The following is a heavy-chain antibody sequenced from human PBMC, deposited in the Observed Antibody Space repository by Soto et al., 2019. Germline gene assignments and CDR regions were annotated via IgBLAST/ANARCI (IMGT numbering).Heavy chain of an antibody. J-gene: IGHJ5*02. CDR2: VNSDGSNT. CDR3: TRGRYCTDASCYNSRFDP. V-gene: IGHV3-74*01. D-gene: IGHD2-15*01. Sequence: EGQLEESGGGLVQPGGSLRLSCAASGFTFSNYWMHWVRQVSGKGLEWVSYVNSDGSNTKYADSVKGRFTISRDNAKSMLFLQADSLRADDTAVYYCTRGRYCTDASCYNSRFDPWGQGTLVTVSS. CDR1: GFTFSNYW.